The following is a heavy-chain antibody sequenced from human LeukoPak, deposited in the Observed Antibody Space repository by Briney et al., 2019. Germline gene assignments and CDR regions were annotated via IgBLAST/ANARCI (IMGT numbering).Heavy chain of an antibody. J-gene: IGHJ5*02. CDR1: GFTFSSYS. CDR2: ISSSSSYI. V-gene: IGHV3-21*01. D-gene: IGHD3-10*01. Sequence: GGSLRLSCAASGFTFSSYSMNWVRQAPGKGLEWDSSISSSSSYIYYADSVKGRFTISRDNAKNSLYLQMNSLRAEDMAVYYCARAYYYGSGSMDNWFDPWGQGTLVTVSS. CDR3: ARAYYYGSGSMDNWFDP.